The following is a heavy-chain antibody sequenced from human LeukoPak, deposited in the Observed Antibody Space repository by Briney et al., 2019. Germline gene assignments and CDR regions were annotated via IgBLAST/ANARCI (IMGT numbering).Heavy chain of an antibody. CDR3: ARRSGRTPNYFDP. Sequence: SETLSLTCTVSGDSISSSSYYWAWIRQPPGKGLEWIGVIYYNRRTFYNPSLESRLTISVDTSKNQFSLKLSSVTASDTAVYYCARRSGRTPNYFDPWGQGTLVTVSS. D-gene: IGHD6-25*01. CDR2: IYYNRRT. J-gene: IGHJ5*02. CDR1: GDSISSSSYY. V-gene: IGHV4-39*01.